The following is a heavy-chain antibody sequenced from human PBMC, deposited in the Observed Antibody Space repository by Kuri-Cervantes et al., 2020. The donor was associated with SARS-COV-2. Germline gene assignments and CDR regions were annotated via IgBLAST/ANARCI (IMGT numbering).Heavy chain of an antibody. CDR1: GFTVSSNY. D-gene: IGHD3-22*01. CDR2: IYSGGST. Sequence: GGSLRLSCAASGFTVSSNYMSWVRQAPGKGLEWVSVIYSGGSTSYADSVKGRFTISRDNSRNTLYLQMNSLRAEDTVVYYCARGHDRRVYFSTPAPYYFDFWGQGILVTVSS. CDR3: ARGHDRRVYFSTPAPYYFDF. V-gene: IGHV3-53*01. J-gene: IGHJ4*02.